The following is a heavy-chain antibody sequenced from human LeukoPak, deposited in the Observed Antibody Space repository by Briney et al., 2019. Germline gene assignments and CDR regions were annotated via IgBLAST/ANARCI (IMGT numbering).Heavy chain of an antibody. CDR3: AKLPPEGYYDSSGSLTFDI. Sequence: GGSLRLSCAASGFTFSSYGMHWVRQAPGKVLEWVAVIWYDGSNKYYADSVKGRFTISRDNSKNTLYLQMNSLRAEDTAVYYCAKLPPEGYYDSSGSLTFDIWGQGTMVTVSS. V-gene: IGHV3-33*06. J-gene: IGHJ3*02. CDR1: GFTFSSYG. D-gene: IGHD3-22*01. CDR2: IWYDGSNK.